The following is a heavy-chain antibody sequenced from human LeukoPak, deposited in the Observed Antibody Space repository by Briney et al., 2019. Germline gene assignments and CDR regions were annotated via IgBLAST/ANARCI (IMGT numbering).Heavy chain of an antibody. D-gene: IGHD5-12*01. CDR3: ATYRVATINYFDY. CDR2: FLSSGST. CDR1: GGSINSSDFY. J-gene: IGHJ4*02. V-gene: IGHV4-39*01. Sequence: SETLSLTCTVSGGSINSSDFYWVWPRQPPGKGVEWIVSFLSSGSTYYDPSLKSRVTISVDTSTNQFSLKVTSVSAADTAVYYCATYRVATINYFDYWGQGTLVTVSS.